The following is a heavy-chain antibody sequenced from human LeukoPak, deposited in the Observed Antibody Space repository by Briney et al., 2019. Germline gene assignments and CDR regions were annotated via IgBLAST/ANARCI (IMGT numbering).Heavy chain of an antibody. CDR1: GFTFSSYA. CDR2: ISGSGGST. Sequence: TGGSLRLSCAASGFTFSSYAMSWVRQAPGKGLEWVSAISGSGGSTHYADSVKGRFTISRDNSKNTLYLQMNSLRAEDTAVYYCAKDQGDYGDYGRLDYWGQGTLVTVSS. V-gene: IGHV3-23*01. J-gene: IGHJ4*02. D-gene: IGHD4-17*01. CDR3: AKDQGDYGDYGRLDY.